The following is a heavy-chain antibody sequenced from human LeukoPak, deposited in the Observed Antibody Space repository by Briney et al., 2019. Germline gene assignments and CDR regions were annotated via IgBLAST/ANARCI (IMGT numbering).Heavy chain of an antibody. Sequence: GRSLRLSCAASGFTFSSYAMHWVRQAPGKGLEWVAVISYDGSNKYYADSVKGRFTISRDNSKNTLYLQMNSLRAEDTAVYYCARDEASSWGENWFDPWGQGTLVTVSS. CDR2: ISYDGSNK. J-gene: IGHJ5*02. CDR1: GFTFSSYA. D-gene: IGHD6-13*01. CDR3: ARDEASSWGENWFDP. V-gene: IGHV3-30*04.